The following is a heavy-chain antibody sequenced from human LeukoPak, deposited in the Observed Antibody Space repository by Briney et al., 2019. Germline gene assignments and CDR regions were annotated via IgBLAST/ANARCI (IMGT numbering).Heavy chain of an antibody. V-gene: IGHV3-30*18. J-gene: IGHJ4*02. Sequence: GRSLRLPCAASGFTFSSYGMPWVRQAPGKGLEWVAVISYDGSNKYYADSVKGRFTISRDNSKNTLYLQMNSLRAEDTAVYYCAKHHMIVVVITRGIDYWGQGTLVTVSS. D-gene: IGHD3-22*01. CDR3: AKHHMIVVVITRGIDY. CDR2: ISYDGSNK. CDR1: GFTFSSYG.